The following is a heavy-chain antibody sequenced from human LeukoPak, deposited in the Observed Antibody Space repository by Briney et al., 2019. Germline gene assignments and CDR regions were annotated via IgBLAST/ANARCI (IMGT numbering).Heavy chain of an antibody. V-gene: IGHV4-4*07. D-gene: IGHD3-3*01. CDR3: ARRLERWDPVRGDAFDI. J-gene: IGHJ3*02. CDR2: IHTSGST. CDR1: GVSISSYY. Sequence: HPSETLSLTRTVSGVSISSYYWSWIRQPAGKGLEWIGRIHTSGSTNYNPSLKSRVTMSVDTSKNQFSLKLTSVTAADTAVYYCARRLERWDPVRGDAFDIWGQGIMVTVSS.